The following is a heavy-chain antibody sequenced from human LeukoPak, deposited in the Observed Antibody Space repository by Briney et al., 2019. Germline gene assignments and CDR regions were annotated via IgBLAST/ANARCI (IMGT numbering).Heavy chain of an antibody. J-gene: IGHJ4*02. CDR1: GFIFSTYG. D-gene: IGHD3-22*01. CDR3: VRDSGEIPNTYYYDSSGYLHY. CDR2: ISYDGSNK. V-gene: IGHV3-30*03. Sequence: GRSLRLSCAASGFIFSTYGMHWVRQAPGKGMEWVAYISYDGSNKNCADSVKDRFTISRDNSKNTLYLQMNSLRAEDTAVYFCVRDSGEIPNTYYYDSSGYLHYWGPGTLVTVSS.